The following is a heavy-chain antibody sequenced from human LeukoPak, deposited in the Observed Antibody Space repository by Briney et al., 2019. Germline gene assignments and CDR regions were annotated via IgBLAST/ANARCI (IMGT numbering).Heavy chain of an antibody. D-gene: IGHD3-22*01. CDR2: ISGSGGST. J-gene: IGHJ4*02. Sequence: AMSWVRQAPGKGLEWVSAISGSGGSTYYADSVKGRFTISRDNSKNTLYLQMNSLRAEDTAVYYCAKNEYYYDSSGYWIWGQGTLVTVSS. V-gene: IGHV3-23*01. CDR1: A. CDR3: AKNEYYYDSSGYWI.